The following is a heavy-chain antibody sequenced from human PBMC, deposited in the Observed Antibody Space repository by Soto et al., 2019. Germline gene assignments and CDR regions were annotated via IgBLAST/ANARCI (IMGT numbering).Heavy chain of an antibody. CDR3: ARTSGVVFDL. D-gene: IGHD3-10*01. CDR2: VKQDGSDK. V-gene: IGHV3-7*01. CDR1: GFTFSGYW. J-gene: IGHJ3*01. Sequence: EVPLVESGGGLVQPGGSLRLSCIASGFTFSGYWMRWVRQTRGKGLEWVANVKQDGSDKQYVDSVRGRLTISRDNAKNSVFLQMIFLRAEDTAVYYCARTSGVVFDLWGQGTMVTVSS.